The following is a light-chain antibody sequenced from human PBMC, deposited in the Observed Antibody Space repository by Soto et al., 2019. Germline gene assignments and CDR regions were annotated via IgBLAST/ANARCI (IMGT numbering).Light chain of an antibody. J-gene: IGKJ5*01. CDR3: QQFNSYPIT. V-gene: IGKV1-13*02. CDR2: IAS. CDR1: QGFTSA. Sequence: AIQLTQSPSSLSASVGERVAITCRASQGFTSALAWYQQKPGKAPKLLISIASSLESGVPSRFSGSGSGTDFTLTISSLQPEDFATYFCQQFNSYPITFGQGTRLEIK.